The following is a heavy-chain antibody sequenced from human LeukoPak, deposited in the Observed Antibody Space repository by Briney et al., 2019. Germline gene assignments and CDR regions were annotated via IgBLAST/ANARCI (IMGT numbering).Heavy chain of an antibody. J-gene: IGHJ4*02. D-gene: IGHD5-18*01. CDR3: ARVLGAHRYGSIDH. CDR1: GYTFTTYY. V-gene: IGHV1-46*01. Sequence: ASVKVSCKASGYTFTTYYMHWVRQAPGQGLEWMGIINPSSGSTSYAQKFQGRVTMTRDTSTSTVYMALSSLRSEDTAIYYCARVLGAHRYGSIDHWGQGTLVTVSS. CDR2: INPSSGST.